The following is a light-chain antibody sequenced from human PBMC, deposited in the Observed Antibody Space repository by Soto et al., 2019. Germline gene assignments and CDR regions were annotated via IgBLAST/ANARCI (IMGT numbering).Light chain of an antibody. J-gene: IGLJ3*02. Sequence: QSALTQPRSVSGSPGQSVTISCTGTSSDVTSYNYVSWYQHLPGKAPKLLIYDVSNRPSGVPYRFSGSQSGNTVSLTISGLQADDESDYYCYSSTVRFSRVFGGGTKLTVL. CDR2: DVS. CDR3: YSSTVRFSRV. CDR1: SSDVTSYNY. V-gene: IGLV2-11*01.